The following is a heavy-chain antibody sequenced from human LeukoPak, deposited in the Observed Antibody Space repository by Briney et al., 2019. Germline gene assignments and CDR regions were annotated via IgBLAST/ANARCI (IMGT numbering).Heavy chain of an antibody. J-gene: IGHJ5*02. V-gene: IGHV4-61*05. CDR1: GGSISSSSYY. D-gene: IGHD1-1*01. Sequence: SETLSLTSTLSGGSISSSSYYSGWIRQPPGKALEWIGEINHIGSTNYNPSLKSRVTISVDKSLRQFFLRLSPVTAADTAVYYCARERASNNYYNYFDPWGQGTQVTVSS. CDR3: ARERASNNYYNYFDP. CDR2: INHIGST.